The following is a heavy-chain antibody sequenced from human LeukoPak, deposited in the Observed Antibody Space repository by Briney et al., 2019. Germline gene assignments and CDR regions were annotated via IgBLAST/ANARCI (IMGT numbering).Heavy chain of an antibody. J-gene: IGHJ4*02. D-gene: IGHD4-11*01. V-gene: IGHV1-2*02. CDR2: MSPHSGDT. CDR3: VRDLYMASPSPDY. Sequence: ASVKVSCKASGYTFTDYNMHWVRQAPGQGPEWMGWMSPHSGDTNYAQKFRGRVTMTRDTSITTAYMELTSLTSDDAAVYYCVRDLYMASPSPDYWGRGTLVTVSS. CDR1: GYTFTDYN.